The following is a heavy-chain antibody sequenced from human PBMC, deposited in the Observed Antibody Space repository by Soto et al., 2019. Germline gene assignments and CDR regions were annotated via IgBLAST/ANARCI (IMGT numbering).Heavy chain of an antibody. V-gene: IGHV4-59*01. J-gene: IGHJ2*01. CDR2: VHHTGNT. D-gene: IGHD2-8*02. CDR3: ARDVRPPGLAYFDL. Sequence: PSETLSLTCSFSGGSMSSYYWTWIRQPPGKGLEWIGNVHHTGNTNYNASLKSRVTISLDTSNSDFSLHLTSVTAADTAVYYCARDVRPPGLAYFDLWGPGTLVTVSS. CDR1: GGSMSSYY.